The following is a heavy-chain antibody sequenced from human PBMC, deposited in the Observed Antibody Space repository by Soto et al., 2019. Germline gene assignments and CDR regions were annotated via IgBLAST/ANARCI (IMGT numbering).Heavy chain of an antibody. CDR3: GKDLYCSSTSCRAYYYGMDV. CDR2: ISGSGGST. V-gene: IGHV3-23*01. D-gene: IGHD2-2*01. CDR1: GFTFSSYA. J-gene: IGHJ6*02. Sequence: EVQLLESGGGLVQPGGSLRLSCAASGFTFSSYAMRWVRQATGEGLEWVSAISGSGGSTYYADSVKGRFTISRDNSKNTLYQQRNSLRAEDTAVYYCGKDLYCSSTSCRAYYYGMDVWGQGTTVTVSS.